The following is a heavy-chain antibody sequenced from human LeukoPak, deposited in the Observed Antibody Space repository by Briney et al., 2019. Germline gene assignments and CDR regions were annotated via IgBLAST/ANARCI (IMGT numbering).Heavy chain of an antibody. D-gene: IGHD6-13*01. CDR3: ARGGYSSSWYGERWFDP. CDR1: GGSISSGDYY. V-gene: IGHV4-30-4*02. CDR2: IYYSGST. J-gene: IGHJ5*02. Sequence: PSETLSLTCTVSGGSISSGDYYWSWIRQPPGKGLEWIGYIYYSGSTYYNPSLKSRVTISVDTSKNQFSLKLSSVTAADTAVYYCARGGYSSSWYGERWFDPWGQGTLVTVSS.